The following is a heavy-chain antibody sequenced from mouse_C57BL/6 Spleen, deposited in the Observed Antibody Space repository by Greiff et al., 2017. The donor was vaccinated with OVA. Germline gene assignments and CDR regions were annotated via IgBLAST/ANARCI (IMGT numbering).Heavy chain of an antibody. V-gene: IGHV1-55*01. D-gene: IGHD1-1*01. J-gene: IGHJ2*01. CDR3: AKGDYYGSSYYFDD. CDR1: GYTFTSYW. CDR2: IYPGSGST. Sequence: VQLQQPGAELVKPGASVKMSCKASGYTFTSYWITWVKQRPGPGLEWIGDIYPGSGSTNYNEKFKSKATLTVDTSSSTAYMQLSSLTSEDSAVYYGAKGDYYGSSYYFDDWGQGTTLTFSS.